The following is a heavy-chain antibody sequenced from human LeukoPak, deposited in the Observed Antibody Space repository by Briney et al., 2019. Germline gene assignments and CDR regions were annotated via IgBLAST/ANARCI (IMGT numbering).Heavy chain of an antibody. CDR2: IYHSGST. CDR3: ARGATGVWFGSGDY. V-gene: IGHV4-59*08. Sequence: SETLSLTCTVSGGSISSYYWSWIRQPPGKGLEWIGSIYHSGSTYYNPSLKSRVTISVDTSKNQFSLKLSSVTAADTAVYYCARGATGVWFGSGDYWGQGTLVTVSS. D-gene: IGHD3-10*01. CDR1: GGSISSYY. J-gene: IGHJ4*02.